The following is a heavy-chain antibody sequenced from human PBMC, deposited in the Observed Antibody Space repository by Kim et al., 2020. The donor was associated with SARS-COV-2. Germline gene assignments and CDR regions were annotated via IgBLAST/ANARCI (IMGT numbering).Heavy chain of an antibody. CDR1: GFTFSNAW. D-gene: IGHD6-13*01. V-gene: IGHV3-15*01. J-gene: IGHJ6*02. Sequence: GGSLRLSCAASGFTFSNAWMSWVRQAPGKGLEWVGRIKSKTDGGTTDYAAPVKGRFTISRDDSKNTLYLQMNSLKTEDTAVYYCTTLIAAAGTLDYYYGMDVWGQGTTVTVSS. CDR3: TTLIAAAGTLDYYYGMDV. CDR2: IKSKTDGGTT.